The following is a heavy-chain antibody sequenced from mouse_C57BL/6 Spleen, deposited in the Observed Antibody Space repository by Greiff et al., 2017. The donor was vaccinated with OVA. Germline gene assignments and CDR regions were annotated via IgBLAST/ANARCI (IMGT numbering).Heavy chain of an antibody. J-gene: IGHJ4*01. D-gene: IGHD1-1*01. CDR3: ARKGTTVVAAACAMDY. CDR2: IYPGSGST. CDR1: GYTFTSYW. V-gene: IGHV1-55*01. Sequence: QVQLQQPGAELVQPGASVKMSCKASGYTFTSYWITWVKQRPGQGLAWIGDIYPGSGSTNYNEKFKSKATLTVDTSSCPAFMQLSSLTSEDSAVYYSARKGTTVVAAACAMDYWGQGTSVTVSS.